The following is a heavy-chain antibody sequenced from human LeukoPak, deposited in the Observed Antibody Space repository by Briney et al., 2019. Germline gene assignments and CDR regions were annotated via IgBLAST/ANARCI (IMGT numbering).Heavy chain of an antibody. Sequence: SETLSLTCTVSGGSIKTGGYSWTWIRQPAGKGLEWIGRVYISGNTDQNPSLKSRVTVSMDSSKNQFSLEMKSVTAADTAVYYCTRGWSSAGVFDSWGQGTVVTVSS. CDR2: VYISGNT. CDR1: GGSIKTGGYS. CDR3: TRGWSSAGVFDS. V-gene: IGHV4-61*02. D-gene: IGHD6-19*01. J-gene: IGHJ3*02.